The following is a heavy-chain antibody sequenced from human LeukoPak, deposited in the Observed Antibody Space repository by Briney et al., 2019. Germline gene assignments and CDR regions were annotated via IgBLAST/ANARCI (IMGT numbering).Heavy chain of an antibody. V-gene: IGHV3-15*01. CDR1: GFTLRNAW. CDR2: IKSRADGGTT. CDR3: ITDHNYGGPSYFDS. D-gene: IGHD3-10*01. J-gene: IGHJ4*02. Sequence: PGGSLRLSCAASGFTLRNAWMSWVRQAPGKGLEWVGRIKSRADGGTTDYAAPVRDRFTISRDDSKNMLYLQMNSLKTEDTAVYYCITDHNYGGPSYFDSWGQGILVTVPS.